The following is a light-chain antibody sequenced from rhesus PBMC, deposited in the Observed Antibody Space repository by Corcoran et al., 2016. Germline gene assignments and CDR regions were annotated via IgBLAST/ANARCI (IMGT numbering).Light chain of an antibody. Sequence: DIQMTQSPSSLSASVGDRVTITCRASQGITNDLAWYQQKPGESPQLQIYVASSLQSGIPSRFSGSGSGTDFTLTISSLQFEDFATYYCQHYYSTPRTFGQGTKVEIK. J-gene: IGKJ1*01. CDR2: VAS. CDR3: QHYYSTPRT. CDR1: QGITND. V-gene: IGKV1-33*02.